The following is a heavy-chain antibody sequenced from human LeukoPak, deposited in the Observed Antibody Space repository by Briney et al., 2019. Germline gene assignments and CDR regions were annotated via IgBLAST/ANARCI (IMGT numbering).Heavy chain of an antibody. J-gene: IGHJ4*02. D-gene: IGHD6-13*01. CDR3: ATTGYSMFDY. Sequence: QSGGSLRLSCAASGFTFSNSWMHWVRQAPGKGLVWVSRINSEGRCTSFADSGKGRFTISRNNAKNTLYLQMNSLRAEDTAVYSCATTGYSMFDYWGQGTLVTVSS. V-gene: IGHV3-74*01. CDR2: INSEGRCT. CDR1: GFTFSNSW.